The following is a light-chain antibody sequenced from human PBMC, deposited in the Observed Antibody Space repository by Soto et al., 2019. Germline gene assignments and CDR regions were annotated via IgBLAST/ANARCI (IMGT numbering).Light chain of an antibody. CDR2: KAS. CDR3: QQYSSYST. Sequence: DIQMTQSPSTLSGSVGDRVTMTCRASQTISSWLAWYQQKPGKAPKLLIYKASTLKSGVPSRFSGSGSGTEYTLTISSLQPDDFATYYCQQYSSYSTCGQGTKVDI. V-gene: IGKV1-5*03. J-gene: IGKJ1*01. CDR1: QTISSW.